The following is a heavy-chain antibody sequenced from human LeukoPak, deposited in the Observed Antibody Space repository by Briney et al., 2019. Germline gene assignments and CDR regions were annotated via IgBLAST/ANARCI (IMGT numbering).Heavy chain of an antibody. CDR1: GGTFYSYA. CDR2: SVPMFGTI. V-gene: IGHV1-69*13. D-gene: IGHD4-17*01. Sequence: SVKVSCKASGGTFYSYAINWVRQAPGQGLEWMGGSVPMFGTINFAPKFQGRVTITADESTSTAYMELTSLKSEDTAVCYCARGTTVTTAVLVPNDAFDIWGQGTMVTVSS. J-gene: IGHJ3*02. CDR3: ARGTTVTTAVLVPNDAFDI.